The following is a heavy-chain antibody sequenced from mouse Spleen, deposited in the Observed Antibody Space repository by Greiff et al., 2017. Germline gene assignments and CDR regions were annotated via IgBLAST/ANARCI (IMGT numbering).Heavy chain of an antibody. V-gene: IGHV1-82*01. Sequence: QVQLKESGPELVKPGASVKISCKASGSAFSSSWMNWVKQRPGKGLEWIGRIYPGDGDTNYTGKLKGKATLTADKSSSTAYMQLSSLTSEDSAVYFCARNPYFDYWGQGTTLTVSS. CDR1: GSAFSSSW. CDR3: ARNPYFDY. CDR2: IYPGDGDT. J-gene: IGHJ2*01.